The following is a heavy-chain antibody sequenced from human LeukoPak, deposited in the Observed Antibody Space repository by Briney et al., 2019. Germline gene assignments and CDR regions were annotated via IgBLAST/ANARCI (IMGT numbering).Heavy chain of an antibody. CDR2: INHSGST. J-gene: IGHJ5*02. D-gene: IGHD6-13*01. CDR3: ASEGIAAAGSWFDP. CDR1: GGSFSGYY. Sequence: SETLSLTCAVYGGSFSGYYWSWIRQPPGKGLEWIGEINHSGSTNYNPSLKSRVTISVDTSKNQFSLKLSPVTAADTAVYYCASEGIAAAGSWFDPWGQGTLVTVSS. V-gene: IGHV4-34*01.